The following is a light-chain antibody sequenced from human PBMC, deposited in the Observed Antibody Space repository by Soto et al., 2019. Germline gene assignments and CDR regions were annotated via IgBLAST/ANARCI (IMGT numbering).Light chain of an antibody. CDR3: CSYAGSNTLV. CDR2: SND. J-gene: IGLJ2*01. CDR1: RSNIGSNN. Sequence: QSVLTQPPSASGTPGQRVTISCSGSRSNIGSNNVYWYQQLPGTAPKLLIYSNDKRPSGVPDRFSGSTSGNTASLTISGLQAEDDAFYYCCSYAGSNTLVFGGGTKLTVL. V-gene: IGLV1-44*01.